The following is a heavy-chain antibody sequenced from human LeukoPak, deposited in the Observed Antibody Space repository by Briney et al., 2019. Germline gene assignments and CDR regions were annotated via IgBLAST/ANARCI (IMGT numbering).Heavy chain of an antibody. CDR3: ARRRAAAALQAYYYYYMDV. CDR1: GGSISSSIYS. V-gene: IGHV4-39*07. D-gene: IGHD6-13*01. Sequence: SETLSLTCTVSGGSISSSIYSWGWIRQPPGKGLEWVGTIYSSGSTSSNPSLKSRVTISVDTSKNQFSLKLSSVTAADTAVYYCARRRAAAALQAYYYYYMDVWGKGTTVTVSS. J-gene: IGHJ6*03. CDR2: IYSSGST.